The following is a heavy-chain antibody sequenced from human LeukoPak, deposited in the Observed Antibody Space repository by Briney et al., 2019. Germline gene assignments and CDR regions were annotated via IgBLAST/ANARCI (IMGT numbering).Heavy chain of an antibody. Sequence: SETLSLTCAVFGGSFNGYYWSWIRQPPGKGLEWIGEINHSGSTNYNPSLKSRVTISVDTSKNQFSLKLSSVTAADTAVYYCARGGEGQQWLVRYNNWFDPWGQGTLVTVSS. CDR1: GGSFNGYY. CDR2: INHSGST. V-gene: IGHV4-34*01. J-gene: IGHJ5*02. CDR3: ARGGEGQQWLVRYNNWFDP. D-gene: IGHD6-19*01.